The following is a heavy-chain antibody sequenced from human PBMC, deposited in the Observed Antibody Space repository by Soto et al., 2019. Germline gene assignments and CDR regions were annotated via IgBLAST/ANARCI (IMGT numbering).Heavy chain of an antibody. CDR3: ARLITGTTALGAFDI. CDR2: INPSGGST. Sequence: RASVKVSCKASGYTFTSYYMHWVRQAPGQGLEWMGIINPSGGSTSYAQKFQGRVTMTRDTSTSTVYMELSSLRSEDTAVYYCARLITGTTALGAFDIWGQGTMVTVSS. CDR1: GYTFTSYY. J-gene: IGHJ3*02. V-gene: IGHV1-46*01. D-gene: IGHD1-7*01.